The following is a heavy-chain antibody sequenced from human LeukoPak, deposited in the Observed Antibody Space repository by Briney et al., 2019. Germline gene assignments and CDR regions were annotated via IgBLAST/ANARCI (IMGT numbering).Heavy chain of an antibody. D-gene: IGHD2-2*01. CDR2: IKQDGSEK. V-gene: IGHV3-7*01. Sequence: GGSLRLSCAASGFTFSSYWMSWVRQAPGKGLEWVANIKQDGSEKYNVDSVKGRFTISRDNAKNSLYLQMNSLRAEDTAVYYCARDDCSSISCYHNWFDPWGQGTLVTVSS. J-gene: IGHJ5*02. CDR3: ARDDCSSISCYHNWFDP. CDR1: GFTFSSYW.